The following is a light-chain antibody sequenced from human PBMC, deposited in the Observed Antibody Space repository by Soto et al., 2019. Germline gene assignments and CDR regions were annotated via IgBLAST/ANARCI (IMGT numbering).Light chain of an antibody. CDR1: QSVSSSY. V-gene: IGKV3D-20*01. CDR3: QQSYSTPIT. J-gene: IGKJ5*01. CDR2: DTS. Sequence: VVLTQSPATLSLSPGERGTLSCGASQSVSSSYVAWYQHKPGLAPRLLIHDTSSRAIGIPARLSGGGSGTDFTLTISSLQPEDFATYYCQQSYSTPITFGQGTRLEIK.